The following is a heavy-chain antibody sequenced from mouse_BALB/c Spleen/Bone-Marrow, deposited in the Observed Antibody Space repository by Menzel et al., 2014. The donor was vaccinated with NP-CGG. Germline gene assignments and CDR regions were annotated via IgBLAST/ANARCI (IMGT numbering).Heavy chain of an antibody. CDR2: IDTSDSYT. Sequence: VQLQESGAELVMPGASVKMSCKASGYTFTDYWMHWVKQRPGQGLEWIGAIDTSDSYTSYNQRFEGKATLTVDESSSTAYMQLSSLTSEDSAVYYCARTGYDYYFDYWGQGTTLTVSS. CDR3: ARTGYDYYFDY. D-gene: IGHD2-4*01. J-gene: IGHJ2*01. CDR1: GYTFTDYW. V-gene: IGHV1-69*01.